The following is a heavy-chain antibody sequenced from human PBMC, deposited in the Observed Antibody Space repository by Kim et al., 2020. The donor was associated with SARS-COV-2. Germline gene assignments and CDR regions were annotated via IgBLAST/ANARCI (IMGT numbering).Heavy chain of an antibody. J-gene: IGHJ6*02. V-gene: IGHV3-48*02. Sequence: GGSLRLSCAASGFTFSSYSMNWVRQAPGKGLEWVSYISSSSSTIYYADSVKGRFTISRDNAKNSLYLQMNSLRDEDTAVYYCAREGSGYDWDYYYYYGMDVWGQGTTVTVSS. CDR3: AREGSGYDWDYYYYYGMDV. CDR1: GFTFSSYS. CDR2: ISSSSSTI. D-gene: IGHD5-12*01.